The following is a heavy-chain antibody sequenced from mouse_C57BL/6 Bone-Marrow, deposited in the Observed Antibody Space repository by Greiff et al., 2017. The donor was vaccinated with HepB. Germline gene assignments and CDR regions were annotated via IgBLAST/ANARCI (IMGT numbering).Heavy chain of an antibody. CDR2: IWSGGST. Sequence: VKLMESGPGLVQPSQSLSITCTVSGFSLTSYGVHWVRQSPGKGLEWLGVIWSGGSTDYNAAFISRLSISKDNSKSQVFFKMNSLQADDTAIYYCARSPMVTTWADFDYWGQGTTLTVSS. CDR3: ARSPMVTTWADFDY. CDR1: GFSLTSYG. J-gene: IGHJ2*01. V-gene: IGHV2-2*01. D-gene: IGHD2-2*01.